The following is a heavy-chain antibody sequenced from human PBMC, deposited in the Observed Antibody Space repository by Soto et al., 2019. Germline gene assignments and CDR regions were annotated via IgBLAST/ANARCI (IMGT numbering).Heavy chain of an antibody. CDR3: AKDLGYCSSTSCWGNWFDP. J-gene: IGHJ5*02. Sequence: GGSLRLSCAASGFTFSSYAMSWVRQAPGKGLEWVSAISGSGGSTYYADSVKGRFTISRDNSKNTLYLQMNSLRAEDTAVYYCAKDLGYCSSTSCWGNWFDPWGQGTLVTVS. V-gene: IGHV3-23*01. CDR1: GFTFSSYA. CDR2: ISGSGGST. D-gene: IGHD2-2*01.